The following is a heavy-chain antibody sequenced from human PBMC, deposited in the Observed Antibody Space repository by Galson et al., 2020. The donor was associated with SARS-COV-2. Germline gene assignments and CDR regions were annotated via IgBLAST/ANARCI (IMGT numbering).Heavy chain of an antibody. CDR2: INPSGSA. Sequence: ETSETLSLTCAVYVGSFSGFSWSWVRQSPGKGTEWIGEINPSGSANYNPSLKSRVTISVDTSKNQFSLKLTSVTAAETGVYFCARGRIGVVPAPILGLGPYYEYYAMDVWGQGPRSPSP. D-gene: IGHD2-2*01. CDR3: ARGRIGVVPAPILGLGPYYEYYAMDV. J-gene: IGHJ6*02. V-gene: IGHV4-34*01. CDR1: VGSFSGFS.